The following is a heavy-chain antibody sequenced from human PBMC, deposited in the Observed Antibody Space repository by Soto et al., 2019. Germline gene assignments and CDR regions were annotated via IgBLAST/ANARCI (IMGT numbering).Heavy chain of an antibody. CDR3: ARDQYSSGWYRWFDP. D-gene: IGHD6-19*01. Sequence: QTGGSLRLSCAASGFTVSSNYMSWVRQAPGKGLEWVSVIYSGGSTYYAGSVKGRFTISRDNSKNTLYLQMNSLRAEDTAVYYCARDQYSSGWYRWFDPWGQGTLVTVSS. CDR1: GFTVSSNY. CDR2: IYSGGST. V-gene: IGHV3-53*01. J-gene: IGHJ5*02.